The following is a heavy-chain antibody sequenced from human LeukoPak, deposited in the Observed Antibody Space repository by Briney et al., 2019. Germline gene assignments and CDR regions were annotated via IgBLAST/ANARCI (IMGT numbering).Heavy chain of an antibody. CDR1: GFTFSSYA. V-gene: IGHV3-15*01. Sequence: GGSLRLSCTASGFTFSSYAMSWVRQAPGKGLEWVGRIKSKTDGGTTDYAAPVKVRFTISRDDSKNTLYLQMNSLKTEDTAVYYCTTDPYLTFGGVIALDYWGQGTLVTVSS. CDR2: IKSKTDGGTT. D-gene: IGHD3-16*02. CDR3: TTDPYLTFGGVIALDY. J-gene: IGHJ4*02.